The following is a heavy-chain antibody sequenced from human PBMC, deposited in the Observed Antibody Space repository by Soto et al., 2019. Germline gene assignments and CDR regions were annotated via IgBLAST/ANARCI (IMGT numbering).Heavy chain of an antibody. CDR3: ASSRGSPVPLDY. V-gene: IGHV4-59*01. D-gene: IGHD1-26*01. Sequence: SETLSLTCTVSGGSISSYYWSWIRQPPGKGLEWIGYIYYSGSTNYNPSLKSRVTITVDTSKNQFSLKLSSVTAADTAVYYCASSRGSPVPLDYWGQGTLVTVSS. J-gene: IGHJ4*02. CDR2: IYYSGST. CDR1: GGSISSYY.